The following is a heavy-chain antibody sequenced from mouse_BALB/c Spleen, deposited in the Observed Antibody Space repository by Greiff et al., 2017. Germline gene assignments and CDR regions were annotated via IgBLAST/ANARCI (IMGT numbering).Heavy chain of an antibody. CDR1: GFTFSSYG. V-gene: IGHV5-6*01. J-gene: IGHJ4*01. D-gene: IGHD4-1*01. CDR3: ASNWDDAMDY. Sequence: EVKLMESGGDLVKPGGSLKLSCAASGFTFSSYGMSWVRQTPDKRLEWVATISSGGSYTYYPDSVKGRFTISRDNAKNTLYLQMSSLKSEDTAMYYFASNWDDAMDYWGQGTSVTVSS. CDR2: ISSGGSYT.